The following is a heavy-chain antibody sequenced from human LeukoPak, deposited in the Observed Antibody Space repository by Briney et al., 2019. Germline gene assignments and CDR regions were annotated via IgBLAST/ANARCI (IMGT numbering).Heavy chain of an antibody. Sequence: SETLSLTFTVSGGSISSDYWSWIRQPAGKGLEWIGRIYTSGSTNYNPSLKSRVTMSVDTSKNQFSLKLNSVTAADTAVYYCARINHSSGYYDWFDPWGQGTLVTVSS. CDR2: IYTSGST. V-gene: IGHV4-4*07. J-gene: IGHJ5*02. CDR3: ARINHSSGYYDWFDP. CDR1: GGSISSDY. D-gene: IGHD3-22*01.